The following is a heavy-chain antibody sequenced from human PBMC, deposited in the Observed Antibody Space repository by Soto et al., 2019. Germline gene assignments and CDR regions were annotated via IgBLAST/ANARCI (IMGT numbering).Heavy chain of an antibody. CDR1: GFTFSSYG. J-gene: IGHJ5*02. CDR3: AKDYGLVLPNWFDP. CDR2: ISYDGSNK. V-gene: IGHV3-30*18. Sequence: GVSLRLSCAASGFTFSSYGMHWVRQAPGKGLEWVAVISYDGSNKYYADSVKGRFTISRDNSKNTLYLQMNSLRAEDTAVYYCAKDYGLVLPNWFDPWGLGT. D-gene: IGHD6-13*01.